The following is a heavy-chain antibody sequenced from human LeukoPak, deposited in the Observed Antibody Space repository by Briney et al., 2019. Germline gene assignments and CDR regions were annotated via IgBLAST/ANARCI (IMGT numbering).Heavy chain of an antibody. D-gene: IGHD2-2*02. V-gene: IGHV1-69*02. CDR2: IIPILGIA. CDR3: ARSLTPYPEVYFQH. J-gene: IGHJ1*01. CDR1: GGTFSSYT. Sequence: GASMKVSCKASGGTFSSYTISWVRQAPGQGLEWMGRIIPILGIANYAQKFQGRVTITADKSTSTAYMELSSLRSEDTAVYYCARSLTPYPEVYFQHWGQGTLVTVSS.